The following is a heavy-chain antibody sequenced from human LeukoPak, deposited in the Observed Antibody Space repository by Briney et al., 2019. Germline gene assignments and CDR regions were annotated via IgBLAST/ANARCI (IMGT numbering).Heavy chain of an antibody. J-gene: IGHJ4*02. CDR1: GFTFSSYE. CDR2: ISSSGSTI. V-gene: IGHV3-48*03. CDR3: ARDSGSSYDFWSGYYNGYFDY. Sequence: HPGGSLRLSCAASGFTFSSYEMDWVRQAPGKGLEWVSYISSSGSTIYYADSVKGRFTISRDNAKNPLYLQMNSLRAEDPAVYYCARDSGSSYDFWSGYYNGYFDYWGQGTLVTVSS. D-gene: IGHD3-3*01.